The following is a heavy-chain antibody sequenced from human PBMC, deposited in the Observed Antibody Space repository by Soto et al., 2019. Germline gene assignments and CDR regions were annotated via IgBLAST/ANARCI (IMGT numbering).Heavy chain of an antibody. CDR3: ARTDYGTAYFDP. CDR2: IFYSGTA. CDR1: VDSISSGNHY. D-gene: IGHD3-10*01. Sequence: LSLTCTVSVDSISSGNHYWSWIRQPPGKGLEWIGYIFYSGTAYYNPSLKSRLTISVDTSKNQFSLKLSSVTAADTAVYYCARTDYGTAYFDPWGQGSLVTVSS. J-gene: IGHJ5*02. V-gene: IGHV4-30-4*01.